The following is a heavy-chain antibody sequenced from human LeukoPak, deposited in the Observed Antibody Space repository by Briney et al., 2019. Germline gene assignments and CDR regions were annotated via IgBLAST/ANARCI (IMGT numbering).Heavy chain of an antibody. V-gene: IGHV3-48*01. CDR3: ARERKSNYYMDV. J-gene: IGHJ6*03. CDR1: GFTFSLYA. CDR2: ISGSSTTI. Sequence: GGSLRLSCAASGFTFSLYAMTWVRQAPGKGLEWVSYISGSSTTIHYADSVKGRFTISRDSAKDSLYLQVNSLRVDDTAVYYCARERKSNYYMDVWGKGTTVTVSS.